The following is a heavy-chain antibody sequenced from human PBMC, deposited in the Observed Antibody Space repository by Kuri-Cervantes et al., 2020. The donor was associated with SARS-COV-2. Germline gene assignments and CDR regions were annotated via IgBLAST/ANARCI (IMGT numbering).Heavy chain of an antibody. D-gene: IGHD1-26*01. J-gene: IGHJ4*02. CDR2: ISSSGTYT. CDR3: ARAPSGSPTEF. Sequence: GESLKISCEVFGFTFNHYSMGWVRQAPGKGLEWVSSISSSGTYTYYADSLKGRFTISRDNAKNTLYLQMNSLRVEDTAVYFCARAPSGSPTEFWGQGTLVTVSS. V-gene: IGHV3-21*01. CDR1: GFTFNHYS.